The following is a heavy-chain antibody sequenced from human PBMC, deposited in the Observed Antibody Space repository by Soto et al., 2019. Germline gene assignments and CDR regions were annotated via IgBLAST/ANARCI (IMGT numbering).Heavy chain of an antibody. CDR3: AKDCPLYGGHLDY. V-gene: IGHV3-30*18. J-gene: IGHJ4*02. CDR2: ISFDGNNE. D-gene: IGHD4-17*01. Sequence: QVQLVESGGGVVQPGRSLRLSCAASGFTFSGYGMHWVRQAPGKGLEWVAIISFDGNNEYYTDSVKGRFTISRDNSKNTLYLQMNSLRPEDTGVYYCAKDCPLYGGHLDYWGQGTLVTVSS. CDR1: GFTFSGYG.